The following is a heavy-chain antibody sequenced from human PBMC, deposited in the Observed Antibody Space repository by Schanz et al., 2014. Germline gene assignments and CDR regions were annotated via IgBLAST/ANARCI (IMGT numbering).Heavy chain of an antibody. CDR2: ISASGGDT. D-gene: IGHD4-17*01. CDR1: EFTFSTDA. V-gene: IGHV3-23*01. J-gene: IGHJ3*02. CDR3: ARKMKLGVYGGKGHDSLDI. Sequence: EVHLLESGGGLVQPGGSLRLSCAASEFTFSTDAMSWVRQAPGKGLEWLSVISASGGDTYYADSVKSRFTISRDNSRNTLYLQMNALRAEDTAVYYCARKMKLGVYGGKGHDSLDIWGQGTMVTVSS.